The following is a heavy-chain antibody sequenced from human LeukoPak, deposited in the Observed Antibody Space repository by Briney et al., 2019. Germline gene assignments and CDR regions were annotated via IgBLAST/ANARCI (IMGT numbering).Heavy chain of an antibody. V-gene: IGHV7-4-1*02. J-gene: IGHJ4*02. CDR2: INTNTGNP. CDR3: ARDMDSSSWYDPYYFDY. D-gene: IGHD6-13*01. CDR1: GYTFTSYG. Sequence: ASVKVSCKASGYTFTSYGISWVRQAPGQGLEWMGWINTNTGNPTYAQGFTGRFVFSLDTSVSTAYLQISSLKAEDTAVYYCARDMDSSSWYDPYYFDYWGQGTLVTVSS.